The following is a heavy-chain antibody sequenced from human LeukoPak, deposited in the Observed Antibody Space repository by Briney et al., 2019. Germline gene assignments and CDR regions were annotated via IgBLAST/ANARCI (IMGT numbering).Heavy chain of an antibody. D-gene: IGHD3-3*01. J-gene: IGHJ3*02. V-gene: IGHV3-23*01. CDR2: ISGSGYST. CDR1: GFTFYSYG. Sequence: GGSLRLSCAASGFTFYSYGMSWVRQAPGKGLKWVAAISGSGYSTYYADSVKGRLTISRDNSNNTLYLQMNSLRAEDTAVYYCAKDSEWPYAFDIWGQGTMVTVSS. CDR3: AKDSEWPYAFDI.